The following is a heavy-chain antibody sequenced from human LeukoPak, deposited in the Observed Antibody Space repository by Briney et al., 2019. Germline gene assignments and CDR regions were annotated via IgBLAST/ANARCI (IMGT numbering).Heavy chain of an antibody. J-gene: IGHJ4*02. CDR2: IKQDGSEK. V-gene: IGHV3-7*01. Sequence: GGSLRLSCAASGFTFSSYWMSWVRQAPGRGLEWVANIKQDGSEKYYVDSVKGRFTISRDNAKNSLYLQMNSLRAEDTAVYYCARDGLPVAVDNWGQGTLVTVSS. CDR3: ARDGLPVAVDN. D-gene: IGHD6-19*01. CDR1: GFTFSSYW.